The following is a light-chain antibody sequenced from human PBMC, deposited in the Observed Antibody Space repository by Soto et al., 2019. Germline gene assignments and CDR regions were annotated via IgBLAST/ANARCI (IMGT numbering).Light chain of an antibody. J-gene: IGKJ1*01. V-gene: IGKV1-5*03. CDR2: KAS. CDR1: QSISVW. Sequence: DIQMTQSPSTLSASVGDRVTITCRASQSISVWLAWYQQKPGKAPNLLIYKASSLESGVPSRFSGSGSGTEFTLTISSQQPDDFATYYCQQYNTYSGTFGQGPKVEIK. CDR3: QQYNTYSGT.